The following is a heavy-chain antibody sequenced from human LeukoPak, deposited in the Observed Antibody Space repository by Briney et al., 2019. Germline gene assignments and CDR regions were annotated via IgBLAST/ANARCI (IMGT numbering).Heavy chain of an antibody. D-gene: IGHD6-19*01. J-gene: IGHJ6*02. CDR1: GFIFSNQW. CDR3: ETTAVAGV. V-gene: IGHV3-74*01. CDR2: SKADGSST. Sequence: LGGSLRLSCAASGFIFSNQWMHWVRQAPGKGLVWVSRSKADGSSTTYADSVKGRFTISRDNAKNSLYLQMNSLRAEDTAVYYCETTAVAGVWGQGTTVTVSS.